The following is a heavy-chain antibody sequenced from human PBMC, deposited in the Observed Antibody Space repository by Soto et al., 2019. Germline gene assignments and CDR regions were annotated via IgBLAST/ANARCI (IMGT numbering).Heavy chain of an antibody. CDR1: GGTFSSYA. D-gene: IGHD4-17*01. CDR2: IIPIFGTA. V-gene: IGHV1-69*01. J-gene: IGHJ6*02. Sequence: QVQLVQSGAEVKKPGSSVKVSYKASGGTFSSYAISWVRQAPGQGLEWMGGIIPIFGTANYAQKFQGRVTITADESTSTAYMELSSLRSEDTAVYYCARGETTVVTLARDPIYGMDVWGQGTTVTVSS. CDR3: ARGETTVVTLARDPIYGMDV.